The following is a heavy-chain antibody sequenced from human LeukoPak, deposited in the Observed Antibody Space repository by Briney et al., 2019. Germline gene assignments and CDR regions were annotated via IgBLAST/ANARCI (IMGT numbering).Heavy chain of an antibody. CDR2: ISSSGSTI. CDR3: AREVRWDSSGYYYGVGN. D-gene: IGHD3-22*01. Sequence: PGGSLRLSCAASGFTFSSYEMNWVRQAPRKGLEWVSYISSSGSTIYYADSVKGRFTISRDNAKNSLYLQMNSLRAEDTAVYYCAREVRWDSSGYYYGVGNCGQGTLVTVSS. CDR1: GFTFSSYE. J-gene: IGHJ4*02. V-gene: IGHV3-48*03.